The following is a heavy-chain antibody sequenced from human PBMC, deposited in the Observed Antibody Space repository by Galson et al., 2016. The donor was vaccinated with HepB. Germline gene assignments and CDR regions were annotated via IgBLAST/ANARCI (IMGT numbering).Heavy chain of an antibody. CDR2: ISYDGNKK. D-gene: IGHD3-10*01. CDR1: GFTFSTYA. V-gene: IGHV3-30-3*01. CDR3: ARDEDDPSYTIDF. Sequence: SLRLSCAASGFTFSTYAMHWVRRAPGKGLEWVAVISYDGNKKCYAASVNDRFTIARDNSENTLYLQMHSLRAEDTAVYYCARDEDDPSYTIDFWGQGTLVSVSS. J-gene: IGHJ4*02.